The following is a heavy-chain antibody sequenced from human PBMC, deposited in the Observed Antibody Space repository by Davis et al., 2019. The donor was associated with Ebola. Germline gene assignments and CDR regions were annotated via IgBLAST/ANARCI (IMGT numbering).Heavy chain of an antibody. Sequence: GESLKISCSASGFTFSSYAMHWVRQAPGKGLEYVSAISSNGGSTYYADSVKGRFTISRDNSKNTLYLQMSSLRAEDTAVYYCVKEALRTVPTPRNWFDPWGQGTLVTVSS. CDR3: VKEALRTVPTPRNWFDP. CDR2: ISSNGGST. J-gene: IGHJ5*02. V-gene: IGHV3-64D*06. CDR1: GFTFSSYA. D-gene: IGHD4-11*01.